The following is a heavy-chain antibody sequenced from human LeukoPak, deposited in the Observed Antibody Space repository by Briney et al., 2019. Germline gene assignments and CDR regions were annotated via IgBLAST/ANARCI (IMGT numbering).Heavy chain of an antibody. J-gene: IGHJ6*02. V-gene: IGHV5-51*01. CDR1: GYSFSNYW. CDR3: ARHGPLYSSGSGMDV. D-gene: IGHD6-19*01. Sequence: GESLKISCKASGYSFSNYWIGWVRQMPGKGLEWMGIIYPGDSDTRYSPSFQGQVTISADKSITTAYLQWTSLKASDTAIYYCARHGPLYSSGSGMDVWGQGTMVTVSS. CDR2: IYPGDSDT.